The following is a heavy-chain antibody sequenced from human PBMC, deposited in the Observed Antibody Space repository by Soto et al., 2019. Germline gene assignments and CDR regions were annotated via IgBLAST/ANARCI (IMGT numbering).Heavy chain of an antibody. CDR1: GFTVSSNY. D-gene: IGHD2-2*02. V-gene: IGHV3-66*01. J-gene: IGHJ4*02. Sequence: GGSLRLSCAASGFTVSSNYMSWVRQAPGKGLEWVSVIYSGGSTYYADSVKGRFTISRDNSKNTLYLQMNSPRAEDTAVYYCARVGLGDCSSTSCYRGEFDYWGQGTLVTVSS. CDR3: ARVGLGDCSSTSCYRGEFDY. CDR2: IYSGGST.